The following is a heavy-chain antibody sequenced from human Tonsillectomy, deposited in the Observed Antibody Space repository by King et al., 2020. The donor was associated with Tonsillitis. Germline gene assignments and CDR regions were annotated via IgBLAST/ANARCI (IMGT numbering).Heavy chain of an antibody. CDR2: IKEDGSEK. CDR1: GFTFSNFW. Sequence: VQLVESGGGLVQPGGSLRLSCAASGFTFSNFWMSWVRQAPGKGLEWVANIKEDGSEKYYVDSVKGRFTISRDNAKNSLYLQMNSLRVEDTAGYYCAGLIAARTFYYYYHMDVWGQGTTVTVSS. D-gene: IGHD6-6*01. V-gene: IGHV3-7*01. J-gene: IGHJ6*02. CDR3: AGLIAARTFYYYYHMDV.